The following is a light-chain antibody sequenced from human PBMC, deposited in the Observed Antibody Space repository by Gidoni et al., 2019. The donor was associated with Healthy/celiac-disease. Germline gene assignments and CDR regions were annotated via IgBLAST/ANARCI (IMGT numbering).Light chain of an antibody. CDR2: DAS. CDR1: QSVSSY. Sequence: EIVLTQSPATLSLSPGERATLSCSASQSVSSYLAWYQQKPGQAPRLLIYDASNRATGIPARFSGSGSGTDFTLTISSLEPEDFAVYYCKQRRNWPPTFXXXTKVEIK. CDR3: KQRRNWPPT. V-gene: IGKV3-11*01. J-gene: IGKJ1*01.